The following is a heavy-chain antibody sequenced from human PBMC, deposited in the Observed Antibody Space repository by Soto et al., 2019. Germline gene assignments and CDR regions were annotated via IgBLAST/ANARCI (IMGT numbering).Heavy chain of an antibody. CDR1: GYTFTSYD. D-gene: IGHD3-9*01. CDR3: ARGLRYSLFFVT. CDR2: MNPNSGNT. J-gene: IGHJ5*02. Sequence: GASVKVSCKASGYTFTSYDINWVRQATGQGLEWMGWMNPNSGNTGYAQKFQGRVTMTRNTSISTAYMELSSLRSEDTAVYYCARGLRYSLFFVTWGQGTLVTVSS. V-gene: IGHV1-8*01.